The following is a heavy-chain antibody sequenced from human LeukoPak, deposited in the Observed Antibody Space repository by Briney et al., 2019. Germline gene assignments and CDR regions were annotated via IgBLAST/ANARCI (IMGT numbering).Heavy chain of an antibody. CDR2: INPNSGGT. D-gene: IGHD3-22*01. J-gene: IGHJ4*02. CDR3: ARENYYDSNESLDY. Sequence: ASVKVSCKASGYTFTSYGISWVRQAPGQGLEWMGRINPNSGGTNYAQKFQGRVTMTRDTSISTAYMELSRLRSDDTAVYYCARENYYDSNESLDYWGQGTLVTVSS. V-gene: IGHV1-2*06. CDR1: GYTFTSYG.